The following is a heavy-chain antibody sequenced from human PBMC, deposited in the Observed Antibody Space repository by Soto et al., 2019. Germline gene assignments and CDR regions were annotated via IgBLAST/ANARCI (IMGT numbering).Heavy chain of an antibody. CDR3: GKGNSGYYLGFDY. CDR1: GFTFISYT. V-gene: IGHV3-23*01. D-gene: IGHD5-12*01. Sequence: GGSLRLSCAASGFTFISYTMSWVRQAPGKGLEWVTGISGSGGTTYYADSVKGRFTISRDNAKNTLYLQMNSLSADDTAVYYCGKGNSGYYLGFDYWGQGALVTV. CDR2: ISGSGGTT. J-gene: IGHJ4*02.